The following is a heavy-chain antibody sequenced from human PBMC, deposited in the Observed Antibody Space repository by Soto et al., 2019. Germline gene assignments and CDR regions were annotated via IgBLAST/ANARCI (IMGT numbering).Heavy chain of an antibody. Sequence: SCAASGFTFSSYWMHWVRQAPGKGLVWVSRINSDGSSTSYADSVKGRFTISRDNAKNTLYLQMNSLRAEDTAVYYCATGYYTLHDAFDIWGQGAMVTVSS. D-gene: IGHD3-3*01. V-gene: IGHV3-74*01. CDR1: GFTFSSYW. CDR2: INSDGSST. J-gene: IGHJ3*02. CDR3: ATGYYTLHDAFDI.